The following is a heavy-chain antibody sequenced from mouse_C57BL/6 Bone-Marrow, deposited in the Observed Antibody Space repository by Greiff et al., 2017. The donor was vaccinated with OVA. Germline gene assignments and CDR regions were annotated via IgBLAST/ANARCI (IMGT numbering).Heavy chain of an antibody. V-gene: IGHV1-5*01. D-gene: IGHD2-4*01. CDR3: SYYDLYYAMDY. J-gene: IGHJ4*01. CDR2: IYPGNSDT. CDR1: GYTFTSYW. Sequence: VHVKQSGTVLARPGASVKMSCKTSGYTFTSYWMHWVKQRPGQGLEWIGAIYPGNSDTSYNQKFKGKAKLTAVTSASTAYMELSSLTNEDSAVYYCSYYDLYYAMDYWGQGTSVTVSS.